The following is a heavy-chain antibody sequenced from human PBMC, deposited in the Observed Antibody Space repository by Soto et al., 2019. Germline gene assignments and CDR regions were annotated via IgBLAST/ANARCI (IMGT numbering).Heavy chain of an antibody. CDR1: GGTCNTYA. D-gene: IGHD3-10*01. J-gene: IGHJ4*02. Sequence: QVQLVQSGAEMKKPGSSVKVSCQSSGGTCNTYAMNWVRQAPGQGPEWMGDISPMFGAANYAPKFQGRVTITADESTGTSYMQLRSSTSEDTALYFWAREVQVHTPAFVYWGQGTLVTVSS. V-gene: IGHV1-69*19. CDR3: AREVQVHTPAFVY. CDR2: ISPMFGAA.